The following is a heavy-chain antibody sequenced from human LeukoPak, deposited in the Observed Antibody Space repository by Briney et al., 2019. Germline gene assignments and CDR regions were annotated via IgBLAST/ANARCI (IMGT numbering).Heavy chain of an antibody. CDR1: GYTFTSYG. Sequence: ASVKVSCKASGYTFTSYGVSWVRQAPGQGLEWMGWISAYNGNTNYAQKLQGRVTMTTDTSTSTAYMELRSLRSDDTAVYYCARVILQQPRYYYYYGMDVWGQGTTVTVSS. CDR2: ISAYNGNT. J-gene: IGHJ6*02. D-gene: IGHD6-13*01. V-gene: IGHV1-18*01. CDR3: ARVILQQPRYYYYYGMDV.